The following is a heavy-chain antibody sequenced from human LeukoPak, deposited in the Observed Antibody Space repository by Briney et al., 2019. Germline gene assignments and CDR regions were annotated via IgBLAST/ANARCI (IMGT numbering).Heavy chain of an antibody. CDR2: INRRGHT. CDR3: AKEVDCPSDCLFFHS. V-gene: IGHV3-43*01. CDR1: GFTFDRFT. Sequence: GGSLRLSCAASGFTFDRFTIHWVRQTPGKGLEWVSLINRRGHTFYADSVKGQFTISRDNSRNSVFLQMNSLRPEDTALYHCAKEVDCPSDCLFFHSWGQGTLVTVSS. D-gene: IGHD2-21*02. J-gene: IGHJ4*02.